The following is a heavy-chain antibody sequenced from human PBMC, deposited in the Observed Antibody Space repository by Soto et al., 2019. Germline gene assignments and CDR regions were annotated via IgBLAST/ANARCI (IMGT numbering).Heavy chain of an antibody. Sequence: QVQLVQSGAEVKKPGASVNVSCKASGYTFTTYAMHWVRQAPGQRLEWMGWISAGNGNTKYSQKFQGRVTITRDTSASTAYMELSSLTSEDTAVYYCARVNAGFDYWGQGTLVTVSS. V-gene: IGHV1-3*01. CDR1: GYTFTTYA. CDR3: ARVNAGFDY. CDR2: ISAGNGNT. J-gene: IGHJ4*02.